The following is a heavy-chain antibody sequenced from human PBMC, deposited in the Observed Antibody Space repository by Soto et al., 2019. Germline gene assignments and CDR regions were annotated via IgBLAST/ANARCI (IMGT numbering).Heavy chain of an antibody. Sequence: SETLSLTCTVSGGSISSYYWSWIRQPPGKGLEWIGYIYYSGSTNYNPSLKSRVIISVDTSKNQFSLKVSSVTAADTAVYYCARVGVGYSYGYLHYWGQGMLVTVS. V-gene: IGHV4-59*08. CDR3: ARVGVGYSYGYLHY. D-gene: IGHD5-18*01. CDR1: GGSISSYY. CDR2: IYYSGST. J-gene: IGHJ4*02.